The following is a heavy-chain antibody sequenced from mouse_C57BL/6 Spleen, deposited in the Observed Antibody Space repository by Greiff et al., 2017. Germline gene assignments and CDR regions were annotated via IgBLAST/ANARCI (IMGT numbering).Heavy chain of an antibody. CDR1: GYTFTSYW. Sequence: QVQLQQPGTELVKPGASVKLSCKASGYTFTSYWMHWVKQRPGQGLEWIGNINPSNGGTNYNEKFKSKATLTVDKSSSPAYMQLSSLTSEDSAVYYCARGENYDYDDAYWGQGTLVTVSA. J-gene: IGHJ3*01. CDR3: ARGENYDYDDAY. D-gene: IGHD2-4*01. CDR2: INPSNGGT. V-gene: IGHV1-53*01.